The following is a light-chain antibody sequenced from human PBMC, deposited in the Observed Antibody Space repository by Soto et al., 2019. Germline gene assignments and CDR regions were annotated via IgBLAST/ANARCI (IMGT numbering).Light chain of an antibody. CDR2: DAS. CDR1: RIVSSY. CDR3: QQYGSSPTIT. Sequence: EIVMTQSPATLSVSPGERATLSCRASRIVSSYLAWYQQKPGLAPGLLIYDASSRATGIPDRFSGSGSGTDFTLTISRLEPEDFAVYYCQQYGSSPTITFGQGTRLEIK. V-gene: IGKV3D-20*01. J-gene: IGKJ5*01.